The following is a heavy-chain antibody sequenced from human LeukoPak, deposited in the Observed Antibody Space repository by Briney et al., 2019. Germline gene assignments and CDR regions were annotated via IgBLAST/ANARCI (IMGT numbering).Heavy chain of an antibody. V-gene: IGHV4-61*01. Sequence: SETLSLTCTVSGGSISSGSYYWSWIRQPPGKGLEWIGYIYYSGSTNYNPSLKSRVTISVDTSKNQFSLKLSSVTAADTAVYYCARVMDYDILTGYYIRWFDPWAREPWSPSPQ. D-gene: IGHD3-9*01. J-gene: IGHJ5*02. CDR2: IYYSGST. CDR1: GGSISSGSYY. CDR3: ARVMDYDILTGYYIRWFDP.